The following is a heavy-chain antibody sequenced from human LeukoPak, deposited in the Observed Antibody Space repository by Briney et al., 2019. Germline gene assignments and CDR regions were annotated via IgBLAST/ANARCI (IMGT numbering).Heavy chain of an antibody. V-gene: IGHV4-30-2*01. CDR1: GGSISSGGYY. CDR3: ARTYYYGSGSYFFDY. J-gene: IGHJ4*02. Sequence: SQTLSLTCTVSGGSISSGGYYWSWIRQPPGKGLEWIGYIYHSGSTYYNPSLKSRVTISVDRSKNQFSLKLSSVTAADTAVYYCARTYYYGSGSYFFDYWGQGTLVTVSS. D-gene: IGHD3-10*01. CDR2: IYHSGST.